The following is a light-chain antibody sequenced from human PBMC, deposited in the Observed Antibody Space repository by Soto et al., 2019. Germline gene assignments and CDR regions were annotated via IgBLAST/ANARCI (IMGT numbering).Light chain of an antibody. CDR3: PQYNTYFSLT. J-gene: IGKJ4*01. V-gene: IGKV1-5*03. Sequence: DILMTQSPSTLSASVGDRVTITCRASQTISTWVAWYQKKPGKAPKLLIYKASSLESGVPSRFSGSGSGTEFTLTISSLQPDDFASYYCPQYNTYFSLTFGGGTKVDLK. CDR2: KAS. CDR1: QTISTW.